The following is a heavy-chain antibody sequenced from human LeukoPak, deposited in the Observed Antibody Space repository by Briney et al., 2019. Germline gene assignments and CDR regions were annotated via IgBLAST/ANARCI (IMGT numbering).Heavy chain of an antibody. CDR1: GGSISSYY. CDR2: IYYSGST. Sequence: TSETLSLTCTVSGGSISSYYWSWIRQPPGKGLEWIGYIYYSGSTNYNPSLKSRVTISVDTSKNQFSLKLSSVTAADTAVYYCVSRRARKGKGVGATGGGAFDIWGHGTMVTVSS. D-gene: IGHD1-26*01. V-gene: IGHV4-59*01. J-gene: IGHJ3*02. CDR3: VSRRARKGKGVGATGGGAFDI.